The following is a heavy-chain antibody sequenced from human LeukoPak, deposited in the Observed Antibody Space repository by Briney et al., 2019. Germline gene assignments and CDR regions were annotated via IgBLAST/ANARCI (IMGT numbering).Heavy chain of an antibody. CDR1: GGTFSSYA. Sequence: SVKVSCKASGGTFSSYAISWVRQAPGQGLEWMGGIIPIFGTANYAQKFQGRVTITADKSTRTAYMELSSLRSEDTAVYYCAVTMVRGVIQDYYYYGMDVWGKGTTVTASS. J-gene: IGHJ6*04. V-gene: IGHV1-69*06. CDR2: IIPIFGTA. CDR3: AVTMVRGVIQDYYYYGMDV. D-gene: IGHD3-10*01.